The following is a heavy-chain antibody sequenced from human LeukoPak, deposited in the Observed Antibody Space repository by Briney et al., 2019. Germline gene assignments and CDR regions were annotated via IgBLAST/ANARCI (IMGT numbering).Heavy chain of an antibody. CDR1: GGTFSSYA. D-gene: IGHD3-22*01. Sequence: SVKVSCKASGGTFSSYAISRVRQAPGQGLEWMGRIIPIFGTANYAQKFQGRVTITTDESTSTAYMELSSLRSEDTAVYYCARDYYDSSGYILLDYWGQGTLVTVSS. V-gene: IGHV1-69*05. J-gene: IGHJ4*02. CDR2: IIPIFGTA. CDR3: ARDYYDSSGYILLDY.